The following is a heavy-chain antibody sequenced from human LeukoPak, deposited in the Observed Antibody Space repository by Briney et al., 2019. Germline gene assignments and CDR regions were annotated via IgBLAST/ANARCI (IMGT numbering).Heavy chain of an antibody. CDR3: ARALPGYSGYGLD. D-gene: IGHD5-12*01. CDR2: IIPILGIA. CDR1: GGTFSSYA. Sequence: SVKVSCKASGGTFSSYAISWVRQAPGQGLGWMGRIIPILGIANYAQKFQGRVTITADESTSTAYMELSSLRSEDTAVYYCARALPGYSGYGLDWGQGTLVTVSS. V-gene: IGHV1-69*04. J-gene: IGHJ4*02.